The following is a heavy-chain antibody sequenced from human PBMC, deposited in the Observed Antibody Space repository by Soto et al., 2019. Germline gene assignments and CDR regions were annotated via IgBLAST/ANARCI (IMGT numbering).Heavy chain of an antibody. CDR1: GYTFNTYY. J-gene: IGHJ4*02. D-gene: IGHD3-10*01. V-gene: IGHV1-3*01. Sequence: GASVKLSCKPSGYTFNTYYLHCVRQAPGQRLEWMGWVNAGNGDTYYSQKFQGRVTITRDTSASTAYMELNSLSSEDTAVYYCARDRYYGSGTYNYFDYWGQGSLVTVSS. CDR3: ARDRYYGSGTYNYFDY. CDR2: VNAGNGDT.